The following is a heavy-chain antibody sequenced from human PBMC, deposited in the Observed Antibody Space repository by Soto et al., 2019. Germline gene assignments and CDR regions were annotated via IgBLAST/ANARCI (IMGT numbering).Heavy chain of an antibody. CDR3: ARHRARSSYFDY. CDR1: GGSISSSSYY. J-gene: IGHJ4*02. CDR2: IYYSGST. V-gene: IGHV4-39*01. Sequence: KSSETLSLTCTVSGGSISSSSYYWGWIRQPPGKGLEWIGSIYYSGSTYYNPSLKSRVTISVDTSKNQFSLKLSSVTAADTAVYYCARHRARSSYFDYWGQGTLVTVSS.